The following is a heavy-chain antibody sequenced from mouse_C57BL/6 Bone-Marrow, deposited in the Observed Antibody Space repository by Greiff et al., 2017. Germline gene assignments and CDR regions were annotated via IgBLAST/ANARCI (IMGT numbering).Heavy chain of an antibody. D-gene: IGHD2-3*01. J-gene: IGHJ3*01. CDR1: GYTFTSYW. Sequence: VQLQQSGAELVRPGSSVKLSCKASGYTFTSYWMHWVKQMPIQGLEWIGNIDPSDSETHYNQKFKDKATLTVDKSSSTAYMQLSSLTSEDSAVYYCVSDGYYWFAYWGQGTLVTVSA. CDR3: VSDGYYWFAY. V-gene: IGHV1-52*01. CDR2: IDPSDSET.